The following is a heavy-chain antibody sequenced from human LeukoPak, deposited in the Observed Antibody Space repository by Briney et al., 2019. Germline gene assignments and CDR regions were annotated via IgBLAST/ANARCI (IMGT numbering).Heavy chain of an antibody. CDR1: GYTFTSYD. CDR2: IIPILGIA. CDR3: ASSSTGITIAVAGNFDY. Sequence: SVKVSCKASGYTFTSYDINWVRQAPGQGLEWMGRIIPILGIANYAQKFQGRVTITADKSTSTAYMELSSLRSEDTAVYYCASSSTGITIAVAGNFDYWGQGTLVTVSS. D-gene: IGHD6-19*01. J-gene: IGHJ4*02. V-gene: IGHV1-69*04.